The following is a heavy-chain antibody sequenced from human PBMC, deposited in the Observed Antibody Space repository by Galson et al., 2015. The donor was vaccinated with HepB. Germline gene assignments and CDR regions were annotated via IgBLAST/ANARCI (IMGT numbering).Heavy chain of an antibody. J-gene: IGHJ4*02. D-gene: IGHD3-9*01. V-gene: IGHV3-48*02. CDR3: ARDEDWYPHYFDY. CDR2: ITSSSGNII. CDR1: GFAFSSYS. Sequence: SLRLSCAASGFAFSSYSMSWVRQAPGKGLEWVSFITSSSGNIIYYADSVKGRFTISRDNAKNSLYLQMNSLRDEDTAVYYCARDEDWYPHYFDYWGQGTLVTVSS.